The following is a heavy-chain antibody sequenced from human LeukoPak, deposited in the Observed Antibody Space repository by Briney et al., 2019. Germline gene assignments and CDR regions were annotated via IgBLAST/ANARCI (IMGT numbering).Heavy chain of an antibody. J-gene: IGHJ6*03. V-gene: IGHV3-23*01. D-gene: IGHD3-16*01. CDR2: ISGSGGST. Sequence: GGSLRLSCAASGYTFSSYAMSWVRQAPGEGLEWVSAISGSGGSTYYADSVKGRFTISRDNSKNTLYLQMNSLRAEDTAVYYCAKGDMITFGGVMSYMDVWGKGTTVTVSS. CDR3: AKGDMITFGGVMSYMDV. CDR1: GYTFSSYA.